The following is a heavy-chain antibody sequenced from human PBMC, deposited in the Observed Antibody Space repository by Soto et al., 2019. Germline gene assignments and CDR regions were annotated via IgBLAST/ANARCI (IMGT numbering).Heavy chain of an antibody. Sequence: GESPQISCKGSGYTFTDYWIGWVRQLPGKGLEWMGIIYPGDSDTRYSPSFQGHGTITVDKSTSTAYLQWNTLKASDTAMYYCGSHISKLRHHYDAMDVWGQGTTVTVS. CDR2: IYPGDSDT. CDR1: GYTFTDYW. D-gene: IGHD3-3*01. CDR3: GSHISKLRHHYDAMDV. J-gene: IGHJ6*02. V-gene: IGHV5-51*01.